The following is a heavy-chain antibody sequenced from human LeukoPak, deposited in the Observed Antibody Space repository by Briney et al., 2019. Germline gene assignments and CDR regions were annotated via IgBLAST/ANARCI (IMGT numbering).Heavy chain of an antibody. Sequence: GGSLRLPCVASGFPFKGYWMTWVRQSPGKGLDWVANIKPDGSETNYLDSVKGRFTISRDNARDSLFLEMNNLRVDDTAVYYCARDGGELWPLDEWGQGILVTVSS. CDR2: IKPDGSET. J-gene: IGHJ4*02. V-gene: IGHV3-7*01. CDR1: GFPFKGYW. D-gene: IGHD3-10*01. CDR3: ARDGGELWPLDE.